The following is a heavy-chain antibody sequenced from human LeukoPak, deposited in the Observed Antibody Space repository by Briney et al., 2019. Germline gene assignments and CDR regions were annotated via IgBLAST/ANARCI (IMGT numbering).Heavy chain of an antibody. J-gene: IGHJ5*02. CDR3: AREGSLHDSGDYYLSWFDP. Sequence: ASVKVSCKTSGFTFNTYGIAWVRQAPGQGLEWMGWISAYNGKTDYAQNLQDRVTMTTDTSTTTAYMELRSLRCDDTAVYYCAREGSLHDSGDYYLSWFDPWGQGTLVTVSS. V-gene: IGHV1-18*01. CDR1: GFTFNTYG. CDR2: ISAYNGKT. D-gene: IGHD3-22*01.